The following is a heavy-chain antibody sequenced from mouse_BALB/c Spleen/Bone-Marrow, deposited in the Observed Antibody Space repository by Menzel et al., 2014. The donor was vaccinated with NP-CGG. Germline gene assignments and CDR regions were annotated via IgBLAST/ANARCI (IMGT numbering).Heavy chain of an antibody. D-gene: IGHD2-1*01. Sequence: VQLQQSGPELVKPGASVRISCKASGYTFTSYYIHWVKQRPGQGLEWIGWIYPGNVNTKYNEKFKGKATLTADKSSSTAYMQLSSLTSEDSAVYFCAREGNPYAMDYWGQGTSATVSS. CDR1: GYTFTSYY. J-gene: IGHJ4*01. CDR3: AREGNPYAMDY. V-gene: IGHV1S56*01. CDR2: IYPGNVNT.